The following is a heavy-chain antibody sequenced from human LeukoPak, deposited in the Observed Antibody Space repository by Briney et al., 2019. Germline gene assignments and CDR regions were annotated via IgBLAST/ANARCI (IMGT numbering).Heavy chain of an antibody. Sequence: GGSLRLSCAASGFTFSSYGMHWVRQAPGKGLEWVAFIRYDGSNKYYADSVKGRFTISRDNSKKTLYLQMNSLRAGDTAVYYCAKDQDYYGSGSYYIAPDYWGQGTLVTVSS. D-gene: IGHD3-10*01. V-gene: IGHV3-30*02. CDR2: IRYDGSNK. CDR1: GFTFSSYG. J-gene: IGHJ4*02. CDR3: AKDQDYYGSGSYYIAPDY.